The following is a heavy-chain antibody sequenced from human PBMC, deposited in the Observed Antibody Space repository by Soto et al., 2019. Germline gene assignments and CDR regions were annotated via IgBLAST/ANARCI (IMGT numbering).Heavy chain of an antibody. J-gene: IGHJ6*02. CDR1: GGTFSSYA. CDR2: IIPIFGTA. CDR3: ARMTTVRYYGMDV. Sequence: SGKVSCKASGGTFSSYAIIWVRQAPGQGLEWMGGIIPIFGTANYAQKFQGRVTITADESTSTAYMELSSLRSEDTAVYYCARMTTVRYYGMDVWGQGTTVTVSS. V-gene: IGHV1-69*13. D-gene: IGHD4-17*01.